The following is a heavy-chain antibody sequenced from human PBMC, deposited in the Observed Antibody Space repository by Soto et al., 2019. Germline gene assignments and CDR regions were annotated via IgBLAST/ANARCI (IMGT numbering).Heavy chain of an antibody. Sequence: GASVKVSCKASGYTFTSYGITWVRQAPGQGLEWKGWISAYNGNTNYAQKLQGRVTMTTDTSTRTAYMELRSLRSDDTAVYYCVRWSGSYYDGLDYYYYYGMDVWGQGTTVTVSS. CDR3: VRWSGSYYDGLDYYYYYGMDV. J-gene: IGHJ6*02. CDR2: ISAYNGNT. CDR1: GYTFTSYG. V-gene: IGHV1-18*01. D-gene: IGHD1-26*01.